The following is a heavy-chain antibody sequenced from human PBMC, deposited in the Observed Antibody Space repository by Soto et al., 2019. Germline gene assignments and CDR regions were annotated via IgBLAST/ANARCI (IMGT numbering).Heavy chain of an antibody. CDR2: VYYSGNS. V-gene: IGHV4-31*03. Sequence: PSETLSLTCTVSGASVSSSTGYYWSWIRQHPGKGLEWIGYVYYSGNSYSNPSLRSRVSISVDTSKNDFFLRLTSVTDADTALYFCAREHGTKGVIDYWGQGTLVTVSS. CDR3: AREHGTKGVIDY. D-gene: IGHD1-7*01. J-gene: IGHJ4*02. CDR1: GASVSSSTGYY.